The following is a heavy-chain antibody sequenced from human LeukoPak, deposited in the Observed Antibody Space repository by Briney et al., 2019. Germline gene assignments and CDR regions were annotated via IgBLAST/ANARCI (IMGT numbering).Heavy chain of an antibody. Sequence: SETLSLTCAVSGYSISSGYYWGWIRQPPGKGLEWIGSIYHSGSTYYNPSLKSRVTISVDTSKNQFSLKLSSVTAADTAVYYCARDGGQCQLLDYYYGMDVWGKGTTVTVSS. J-gene: IGHJ6*04. CDR1: GYSISSGYY. V-gene: IGHV4-38-2*02. D-gene: IGHD2-2*01. CDR2: IYHSGST. CDR3: ARDGGQCQLLDYYYGMDV.